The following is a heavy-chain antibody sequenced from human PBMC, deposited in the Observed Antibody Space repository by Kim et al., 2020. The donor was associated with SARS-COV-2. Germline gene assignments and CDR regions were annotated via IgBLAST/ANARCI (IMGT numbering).Heavy chain of an antibody. D-gene: IGHD6-19*01. V-gene: IGHV4-59*01. CDR1: GGSISSYY. CDR2: IYYSGST. Sequence: SETLSLTCTVSGGSISSYYWSWIRQPPGKGLEWIGYIYYSGSTNYNPSLKSRVTISVDTSKNQFSLKLSSVTAADTAAYYCARVASSIAVAVAFDPWGQGTLVTVSS. CDR3: ARVASSIAVAVAFDP. J-gene: IGHJ5*02.